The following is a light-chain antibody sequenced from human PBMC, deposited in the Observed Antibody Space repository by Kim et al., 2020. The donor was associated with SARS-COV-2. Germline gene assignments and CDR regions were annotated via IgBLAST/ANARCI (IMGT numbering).Light chain of an antibody. J-gene: IGKJ1*01. V-gene: IGKV1-5*01. CDR2: DAS. CDR1: QSISIY. CDR3: QQYNSYPWT. Sequence: APVGDRVTLTCRASQSISIYLAWYQQKPGKAPKLLIYDASSLESGVPSRFSGSGSGTEFTLTISSLQPDDFATYYCQQYNSYPWTFGQGTKVDIK.